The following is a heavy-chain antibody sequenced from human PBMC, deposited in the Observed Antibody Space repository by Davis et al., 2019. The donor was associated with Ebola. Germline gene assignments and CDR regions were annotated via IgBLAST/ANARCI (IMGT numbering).Heavy chain of an antibody. D-gene: IGHD4-17*01. Sequence: PGGSLRLSCAASGFTFSSYAMNWVRQAPGKGLEWVSGITGSAGSTYYADSVKGRFTISRDNSKNTLYLQMNSLRVEDTAVYNCASGLYGDYSDGYWGQGTVVTVSS. J-gene: IGHJ4*02. V-gene: IGHV3-23*01. CDR1: GFTFSSYA. CDR3: ASGLYGDYSDGY. CDR2: ITGSAGST.